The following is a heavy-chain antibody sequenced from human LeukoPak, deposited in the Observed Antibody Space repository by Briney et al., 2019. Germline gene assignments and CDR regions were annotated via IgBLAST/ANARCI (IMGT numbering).Heavy chain of an antibody. Sequence: GESLQISCKGSGYSFTSYWIGWVRQTPGKGLEWMGIIYPGDSDTRYSPSFQGQVTISADKSISTAYLQWSSLKASDTAMYYCARTGLAAAKLYYYYYGMDVWGQGTTVTVSS. CDR1: GYSFTSYW. CDR3: ARTGLAAAKLYYYYYGMDV. D-gene: IGHD6-13*01. CDR2: IYPGDSDT. V-gene: IGHV5-51*01. J-gene: IGHJ6*02.